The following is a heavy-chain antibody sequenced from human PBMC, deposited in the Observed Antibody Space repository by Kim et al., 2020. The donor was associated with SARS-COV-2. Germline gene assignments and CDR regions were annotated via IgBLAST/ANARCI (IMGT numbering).Heavy chain of an antibody. Sequence: SETLSLTCAVYGGSFSGYYWSWIRQPPGKGLEWIGEINHSGSTNYNPSLKSRVTISVDTSKNQFSLKLSSVTAAETSVYYCARGVGQQLAHYYYYGRDVWGQGTTVTVSS. D-gene: IGHD6-13*01. CDR2: INHSGST. J-gene: IGHJ6*02. CDR1: GGSFSGYY. V-gene: IGHV4-34*01. CDR3: ARGVGQQLAHYYYYGRDV.